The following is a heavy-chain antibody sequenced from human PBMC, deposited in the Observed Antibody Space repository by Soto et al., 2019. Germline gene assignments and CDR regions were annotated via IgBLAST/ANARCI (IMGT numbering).Heavy chain of an antibody. V-gene: IGHV4-4*02. Sequence: PSETLSLTCAVSGGSISSSNWWSWVRQPPGKGLEWIGEIYHSGSTNYNPSLKSRVTISVDKSKNQFSLKLSSVTAADTAVYYCARHYYGSGSFFDYWGQGTLVNVSS. D-gene: IGHD3-10*01. CDR2: IYHSGST. CDR3: ARHYYGSGSFFDY. J-gene: IGHJ4*02. CDR1: GGSISSSNW.